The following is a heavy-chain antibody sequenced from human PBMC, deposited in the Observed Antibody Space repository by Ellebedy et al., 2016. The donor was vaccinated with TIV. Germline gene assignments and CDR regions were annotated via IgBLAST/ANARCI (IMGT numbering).Heavy chain of an antibody. CDR3: ARGGFGRNSGNLDF. D-gene: IGHD4-23*01. CDR1: GGSISRYF. V-gene: IGHV4-59*01. CDR2: VYYNGVT. J-gene: IGHJ4*02. Sequence: MPGGSLRLSCTVSGGSISRYFWSWIRQSPGKGLEWIGYVYYNGVTTYNPSLESRLNISLDTSKDRISLKLISMTAADTAVYYCARGGFGRNSGNLDFWGQGTLVTVSS.